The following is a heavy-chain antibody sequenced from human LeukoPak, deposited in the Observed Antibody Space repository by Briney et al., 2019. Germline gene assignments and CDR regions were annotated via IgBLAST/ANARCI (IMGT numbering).Heavy chain of an antibody. CDR3: AKYGNSGWVIDN. D-gene: IGHD6-19*01. J-gene: IGHJ4*02. CDR1: GGSIGSDY. V-gene: IGHV4-59*08. CDR2: IYYTGCT. Sequence: PSETLSLTCTVSGGSIGSDYWTWIRQPPGKGLEYIGYIYYTGCTNYNPSLKSRVTISVDTSKNQFSLKLSSVTAADTAVYFCAKYGNSGWVIDNWGQGTLVTVPS.